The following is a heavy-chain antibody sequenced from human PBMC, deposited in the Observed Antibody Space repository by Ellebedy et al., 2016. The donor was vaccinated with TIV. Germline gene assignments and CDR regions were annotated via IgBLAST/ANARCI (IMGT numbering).Heavy chain of an antibody. CDR1: GYTFTSYY. V-gene: IGHV1-46*01. Sequence: ASVKVSXXASGYTFTSYYMHWVRQAPGQGLEWMGIINPSGGSTSYAQKFQGRVTMTRDTSTSTVYMELSSLRSEDTAVYYCARGYCSSTSCYTGGYYYYMDVWGKGTTVTVSS. D-gene: IGHD2-2*02. J-gene: IGHJ6*03. CDR3: ARGYCSSTSCYTGGYYYYMDV. CDR2: INPSGGST.